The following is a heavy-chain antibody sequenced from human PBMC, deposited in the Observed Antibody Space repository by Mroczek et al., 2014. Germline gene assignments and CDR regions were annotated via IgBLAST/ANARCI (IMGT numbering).Heavy chain of an antibody. CDR2: IDWDDDK. V-gene: IGHV2-70*01. CDR1: GFSLSTSGMC. D-gene: IGHD2-15*01. Sequence: QVQLVQSGPALVNPTQTLTLTCTFSGFSLSTSGMCVSWIRQSPGKGLEWLALIDWDDDKYYSTSLKTRLTISKDTSKNQVVLIMTNMDPVDTATYYCVRSSGVNCYGDRVFLVSWGQGTMVTVSS. J-gene: IGHJ3*01. CDR3: VRSSGVNCYGDRVFLVS.